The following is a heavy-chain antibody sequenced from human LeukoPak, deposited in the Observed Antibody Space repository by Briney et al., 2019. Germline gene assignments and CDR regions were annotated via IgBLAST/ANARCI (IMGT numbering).Heavy chain of an antibody. V-gene: IGHV4-61*02. CDR1: GGSISSASYY. Sequence: SETLSLTCTVSGGSISSASYYWSWIRQPAGKGLEWIGRISTSGSTNYNPSLKSRVTMSVDTSKNQFSLKLSSVTAADTAVYYCARGRDTYYYGSGSSGREYYFDYWGQGTLVTVSS. CDR3: ARGRDTYYYGSGSSGREYYFDY. D-gene: IGHD3-10*01. J-gene: IGHJ4*02. CDR2: ISTSGST.